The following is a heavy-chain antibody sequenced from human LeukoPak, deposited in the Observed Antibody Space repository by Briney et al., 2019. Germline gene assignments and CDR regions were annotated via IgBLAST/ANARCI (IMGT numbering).Heavy chain of an antibody. CDR2: IWYDGGNK. CDR3: AKDLGDGYPTPED. D-gene: IGHD5-24*01. CDR1: GFTFSSYG. J-gene: IGHJ4*02. Sequence: PGGSLRLSCAASGFTFSSYGMHWVRQAPGKGLEWVAVIWYDGGNKYYADSVKGRSTISRDNSKNTLYLQMNSLRAEDTAVYYCAKDLGDGYPTPEDWGQGTLVTVSS. V-gene: IGHV3-33*06.